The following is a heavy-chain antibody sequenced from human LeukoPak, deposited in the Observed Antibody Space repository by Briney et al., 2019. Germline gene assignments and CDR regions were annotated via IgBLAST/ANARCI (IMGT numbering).Heavy chain of an antibody. D-gene: IGHD5-18*01. Sequence: GASLRLSCAASGFTFSSYAMSWVRQAPGKGLEWVSSISGSGGSTYYADSVKGRFTISRDNSKNTLYLQMNSLRAEDTAVYYCAKDPGYSYAPAAFDYWGQGTPVTVSS. CDR2: ISGSGGST. CDR1: GFTFSSYA. J-gene: IGHJ4*02. V-gene: IGHV3-23*01. CDR3: AKDPGYSYAPAAFDY.